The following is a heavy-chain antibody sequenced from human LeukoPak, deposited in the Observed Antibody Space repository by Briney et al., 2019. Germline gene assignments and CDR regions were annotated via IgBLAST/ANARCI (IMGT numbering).Heavy chain of an antibody. V-gene: IGHV3-48*03. CDR1: GFTFSSYE. J-gene: IGHJ3*02. D-gene: IGHD3-10*01. CDR3: ARGRRFSLPGI. Sequence: GGSLRLSCAASGFTFSSYEMNWVRQAPGKGLEWVSYISSSGSTIYYADSVKGRFTISRDNAKNSLYLQMNSLRAEDTVVYYCARGRRFSLPGIWGQGTMVTVSS. CDR2: ISSSGSTI.